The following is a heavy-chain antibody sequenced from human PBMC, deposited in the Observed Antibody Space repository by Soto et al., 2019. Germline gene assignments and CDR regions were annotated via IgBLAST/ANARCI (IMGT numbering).Heavy chain of an antibody. V-gene: IGHV1-46*01. Sequence: QVQLVQSGAEVKRPGASVKLSCKASGYTFTNYYIHWVRQAPGQGLEWMGIINPTGGGTSYAQRFQGRVTMPRDTSTSTVYMELSSLRSEDTAVYYCAGEMYYDILTGYYSHYYYYYGMDVWGQGTTVTVSS. CDR1: GYTFTNYY. J-gene: IGHJ6*02. CDR3: AGEMYYDILTGYYSHYYYYYGMDV. D-gene: IGHD3-9*01. CDR2: INPTGGGT.